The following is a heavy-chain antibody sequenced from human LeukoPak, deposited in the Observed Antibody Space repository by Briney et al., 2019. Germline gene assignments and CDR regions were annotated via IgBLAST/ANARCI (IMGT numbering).Heavy chain of an antibody. J-gene: IGHJ3*01. D-gene: IGHD1-7*01. CDR2: INPKSGVT. V-gene: IGHV1-2*02. CDR1: GYNFIDYF. CDR3: ARAVSGTLGGADR. Sequence: ASVKVSCKASGYNFIDYFIHWMRQTPGQGPEWMGWINPKSGVTRYAQKFQDRVTMTRDTAAYMELSSLRSDDTAVYYCARAVSGTLGGADRWRQGTAVTVSS.